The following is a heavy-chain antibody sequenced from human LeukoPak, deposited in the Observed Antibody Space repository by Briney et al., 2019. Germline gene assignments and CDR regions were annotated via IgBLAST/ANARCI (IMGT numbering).Heavy chain of an antibody. D-gene: IGHD3-9*01. CDR2: INHSGST. Sequence: SETLSLTCAVYGGSFSGYYWSWIRQPPGKGLEWIGKINHSGSTNYNPSLKSRVTISVDTSKNQFSLKLSSVTAADTAVYYCASRLRYDILTGYYPPFDYWGQGTLVTVSS. CDR3: ASRLRYDILTGYYPPFDY. CDR1: GGSFSGYY. V-gene: IGHV4-34*01. J-gene: IGHJ4*02.